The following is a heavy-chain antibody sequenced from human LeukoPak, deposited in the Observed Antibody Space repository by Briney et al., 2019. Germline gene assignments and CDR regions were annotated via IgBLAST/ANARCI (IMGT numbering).Heavy chain of an antibody. V-gene: IGHV4-4*02. CDR3: ARSPDDYGDYVRDY. CDR1: GGSISSSNW. Sequence: PSGTLSLTCAVSGGSISSSNWWSWVRQPPGKGLEWIGEIYYSGSTNYNPSLKSRVTISVDKSKNQFSLKSSSVTAADTAVYYCARSPDDYGDYVRDYWGQGTLVTVSS. J-gene: IGHJ4*02. CDR2: IYYSGST. D-gene: IGHD4-17*01.